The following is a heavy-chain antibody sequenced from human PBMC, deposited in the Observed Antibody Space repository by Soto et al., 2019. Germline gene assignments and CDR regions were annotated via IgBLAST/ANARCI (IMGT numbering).Heavy chain of an antibody. Sequence: GSLRLSCTASGITFSNYAMTWARQAPRKGLEWVSSISTSGGRPYYADSVKGRFTISRDNSKNTLYLQMNSLRVEDTAVYYCAKDPDRYDYVWGTYRYIDHWGQGTLVTVSS. CDR2: ISTSGGRP. D-gene: IGHD3-16*02. CDR3: AKDPDRYDYVWGTYRYIDH. V-gene: IGHV3-23*01. J-gene: IGHJ4*02. CDR1: GITFSNYA.